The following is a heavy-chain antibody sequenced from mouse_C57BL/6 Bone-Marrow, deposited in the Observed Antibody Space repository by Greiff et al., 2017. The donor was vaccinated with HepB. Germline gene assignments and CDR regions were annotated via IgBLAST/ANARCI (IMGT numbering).Heavy chain of an antibody. V-gene: IGHV1-52*01. CDR2: IDPSDSET. CDR3: ARSTMVTRGGGFAY. D-gene: IGHD2-2*01. CDR1: GYTFTSYW. Sequence: QVQLQQPGAELVRPGSSVKLSCKASGYTFTSYWMHWVKQRPIQGLEWIGNIDPSDSETHYNQKFKDKATLTVDKSSSTAYMQLSSLTSEDSAVYYCARSTMVTRGGGFAYWGQGTLVTVSA. J-gene: IGHJ3*01.